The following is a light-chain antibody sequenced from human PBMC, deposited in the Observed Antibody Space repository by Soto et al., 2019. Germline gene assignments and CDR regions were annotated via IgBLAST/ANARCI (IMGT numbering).Light chain of an antibody. J-gene: IGLJ1*01. CDR2: DDI. CDR3: GSSDSSLTANV. CDR1: TSNVANNF. Sequence: QSVLTQPPSVSAAPGQKVTISCSGTTSNVANNFVSWYQQFPGKAPKLLIYDDIRRPSGIPDRFSASKSGTSATLGITGLQTGDEADDYCGSSDSSLTANVFGTGTKVTVL. V-gene: IGLV1-51*01.